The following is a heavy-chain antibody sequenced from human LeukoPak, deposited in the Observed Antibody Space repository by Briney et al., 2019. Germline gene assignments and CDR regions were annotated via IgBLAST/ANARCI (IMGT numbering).Heavy chain of an antibody. CDR2: IWYDGSNK. CDR1: GFTFSSYG. CDR3: AKDSAGTTSYFDY. V-gene: IGHV3-33*06. Sequence: PGRSLRLSCAASGFTFSSYGMHWVRQAPGKGLEWVAVIWYDGSNKYYADSVKGRFTISRDNSKNTLYLQMNSLRAEDTAVYYRAKDSAGTTSYFDYWGRGTLVTVSS. D-gene: IGHD1-7*01. J-gene: IGHJ4*02.